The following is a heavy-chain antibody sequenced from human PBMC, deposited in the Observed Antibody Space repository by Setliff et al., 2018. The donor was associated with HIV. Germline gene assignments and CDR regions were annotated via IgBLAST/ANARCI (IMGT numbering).Heavy chain of an antibody. CDR3: ENPGWDCSVGSCYEGGGY. J-gene: IGHJ4*02. Sequence: AGGSLRLSCAASEFTFSIYTMNWVRQAPGKGLEWVASISSSSSYIYYADSVEGRFTISRDNAKNSLYLQMNSLRAEDTAVYYCENPGWDCSVGSCYEGGGYWGQGTLVTVSS. V-gene: IGHV3-21*01. D-gene: IGHD2-15*01. CDR2: ISSSSSYI. CDR1: EFTFSIYT.